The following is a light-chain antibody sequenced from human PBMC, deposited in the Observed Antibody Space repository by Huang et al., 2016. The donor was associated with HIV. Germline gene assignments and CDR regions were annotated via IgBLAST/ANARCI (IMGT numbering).Light chain of an antibody. CDR3: QQTYITPLT. J-gene: IGKJ2*01. V-gene: IGKV1-39*01. CDR2: AAT. CDR1: QSISSY. Sequence: DIQMTQSPPSLSASVGDRVTITCRASQSISSYLNWYQQKPGTAPKVLIYAATSLQSGVPSRFSGSGAGTDFTLTINNLQPEDSATYYCQQTYITPLTFGQGTKLEIK.